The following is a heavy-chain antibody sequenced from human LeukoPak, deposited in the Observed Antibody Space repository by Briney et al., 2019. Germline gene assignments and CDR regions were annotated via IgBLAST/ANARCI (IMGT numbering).Heavy chain of an antibody. CDR2: VNHSGST. V-gene: IGHV4-34*01. Sequence: SETLSLTCAVYGGSLSGYYWGWIRQPPGKGLQWIGEVNHSGSTNYNPSLKSRVSISVDTSKNQFSLKLSSVTAADTAVYYCATSGGPINWFDPWGQGTLATVSS. D-gene: IGHD3-10*01. CDR3: ATSGGPINWFDP. J-gene: IGHJ5*02. CDR1: GGSLSGYY.